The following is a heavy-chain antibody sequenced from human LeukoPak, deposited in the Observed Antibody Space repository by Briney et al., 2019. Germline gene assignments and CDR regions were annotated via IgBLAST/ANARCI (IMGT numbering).Heavy chain of an antibody. Sequence: ASVKVSCKASGYTFTGYYMHWVRQAPGQGLEWMGWINPNSGGTNYAQKFQGRVTMTRDTSISTAYMELSRLRSDDTAVYYCARDRSPPSVYGDYADAFDIWGQGTMVTVSS. V-gene: IGHV1-2*02. CDR2: INPNSGGT. D-gene: IGHD4-17*01. J-gene: IGHJ3*02. CDR3: ARDRSPPSVYGDYADAFDI. CDR1: GYTFTGYY.